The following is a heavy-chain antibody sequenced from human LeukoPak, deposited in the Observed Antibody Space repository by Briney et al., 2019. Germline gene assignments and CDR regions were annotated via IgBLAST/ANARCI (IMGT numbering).Heavy chain of an antibody. Sequence: GGSLRLSCAASGFTVSSNYMSWVRQAPGKGLEWVSVIYSGGSTYYADSVKGRFTISRDNSKNTLYLQMNSLRAEDTAVYYCATFGSSTLDFDYWGQGTLVTVSS. D-gene: IGHD1-26*01. V-gene: IGHV3-53*01. CDR3: ATFGSSTLDFDY. CDR2: IYSGGST. J-gene: IGHJ4*02. CDR1: GFTVSSNY.